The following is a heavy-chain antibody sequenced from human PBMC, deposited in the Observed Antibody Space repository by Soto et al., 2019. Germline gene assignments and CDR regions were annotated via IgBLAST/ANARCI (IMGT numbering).Heavy chain of an antibody. D-gene: IGHD3-3*01. V-gene: IGHV3-30*04. J-gene: IGHJ5*01. CDR1: GFTFSRHA. CDR2: ISRDGSYI. CDR3: ARTRNGGVADSFDS. Sequence: GSLRLSCAASGFTFSRHAIHWVRLTPGRGLEWVLAISRDGSYIYYTDSVKGRFTVSRDNSKNTVFVQMNRLIPDDTALYFCARTRNGGVADSFDSWGQGTRVTVSS.